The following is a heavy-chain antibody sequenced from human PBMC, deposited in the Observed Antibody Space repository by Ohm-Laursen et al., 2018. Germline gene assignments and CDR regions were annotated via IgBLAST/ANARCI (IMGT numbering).Heavy chain of an antibody. D-gene: IGHD4/OR15-4a*01. J-gene: IGHJ4*02. Sequence: GASVKVSCKSSGYTFTSYYIRWVRQAPGQGLEWMGIINPSGGSTTYEQKFQGRVTMTRNTSISTAYMELSSLRSEDTAVYYCARGLWPNDYWGQGTLVTVSS. CDR3: ARGLWPNDY. CDR2: INPSGGST. CDR1: GYTFTSYY. V-gene: IGHV1-46*01.